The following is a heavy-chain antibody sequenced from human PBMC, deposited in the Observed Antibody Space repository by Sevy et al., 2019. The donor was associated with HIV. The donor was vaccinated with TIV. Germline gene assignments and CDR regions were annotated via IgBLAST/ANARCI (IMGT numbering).Heavy chain of an antibody. Sequence: SETLSLTCTVSGDSISPYYWNWIRQPPGKGLEWIGYMYYTGSSKYNPSFKSRVTISVDTSKNQFSVKLRSVTAADTAVYYCARGGGLTDYGMDVWGQGTTVTVSS. J-gene: IGHJ6*02. CDR2: MYYTGSS. CDR3: ARGGGLTDYGMDV. D-gene: IGHD3-16*01. V-gene: IGHV4-59*01. CDR1: GDSISPYY.